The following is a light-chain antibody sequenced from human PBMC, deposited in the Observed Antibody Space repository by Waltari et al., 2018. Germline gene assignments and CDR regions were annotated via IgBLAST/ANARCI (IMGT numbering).Light chain of an antibody. CDR2: SNG. J-gene: IGLJ2*01. CDR1: SSDIGSNT. Sequence: QSVLTQPPSASGTPGQRVTISCSGSSSDIGSNTVNWYQQLPGTAPKLLIYSNGQRPSGVPDRFSGSKSGTSASLAISWLQSEDEADYFCASWDDSLDGVVFGGGTKLTVL. CDR3: ASWDDSLDGVV. V-gene: IGLV1-44*01.